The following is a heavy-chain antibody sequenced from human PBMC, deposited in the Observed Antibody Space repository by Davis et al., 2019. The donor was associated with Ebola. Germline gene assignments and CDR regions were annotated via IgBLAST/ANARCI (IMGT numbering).Heavy chain of an antibody. CDR1: EFTFSSYW. CDR3: ARDLGMGRRVDAFDI. V-gene: IGHV3-74*01. D-gene: IGHD7-27*01. CDR2: INSDGRTT. J-gene: IGHJ3*02. Sequence: GESLKISCAASEFTFSSYWMHWVRQAPGKGLVWVSRINSDGRTTAYADFVKGRFTISRDNAKNTLYLQMNTLRAEDTAVYYCARDLGMGRRVDAFDIWGQGTMVTVSS.